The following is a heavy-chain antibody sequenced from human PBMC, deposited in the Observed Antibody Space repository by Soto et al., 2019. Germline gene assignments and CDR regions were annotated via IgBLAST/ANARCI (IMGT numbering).Heavy chain of an antibody. Sequence: GGSLRLSCAASGFTFSSYSMNWVRQAPGKGLEWVSYISSSSSTIYYADSVKGRFTISRDNAKNSLYLQMNSLRDEDTAVYYCARDPTPYYDFWSGYYSLNENWFDPWGQGTLVTVSS. CDR1: GFTFSSYS. J-gene: IGHJ5*02. CDR3: ARDPTPYYDFWSGYYSLNENWFDP. CDR2: ISSSSSTI. V-gene: IGHV3-48*02. D-gene: IGHD3-3*01.